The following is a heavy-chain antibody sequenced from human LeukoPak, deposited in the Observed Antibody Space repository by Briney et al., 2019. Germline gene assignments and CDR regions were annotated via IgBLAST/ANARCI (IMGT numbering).Heavy chain of an antibody. Sequence: GASVKVSCRAPAYIFGGYALHWVRQAPGQRLEWMGWINVDNGKTKSSQKFQDRVTISWDTSANSGYMEMSSLRLEDSALYFCARYRPHPSSFDSWGQGTLLPVSS. CDR1: AYIFGGYA. J-gene: IGHJ4*02. D-gene: IGHD6-19*01. CDR3: ARYRPHPSSFDS. V-gene: IGHV1-3*01. CDR2: INVDNGKT.